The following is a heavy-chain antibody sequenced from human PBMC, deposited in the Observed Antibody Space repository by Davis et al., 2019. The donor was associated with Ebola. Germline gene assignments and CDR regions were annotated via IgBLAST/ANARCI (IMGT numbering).Heavy chain of an antibody. CDR1: GYSFTSYW. J-gene: IGHJ4*02. CDR2: IYPGDSDT. Sequence: GESLKISCKGSGYSFTSYWISWVRQMPGKGLEWMGTIYPGDSDTRYSPSFEGQVTISVDRSISTAYLQWSSLKASDIAMYYCARQESLYGSSDYWGQGTLVTASS. D-gene: IGHD2/OR15-2a*01. CDR3: ARQESLYGSSDY. V-gene: IGHV5-51*01.